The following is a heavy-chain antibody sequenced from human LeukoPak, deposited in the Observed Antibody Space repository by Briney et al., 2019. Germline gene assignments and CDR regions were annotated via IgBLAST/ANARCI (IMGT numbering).Heavy chain of an antibody. D-gene: IGHD3-3*01. CDR3: AKESNYDFWSGYFA. J-gene: IGHJ5*02. CDR2: ISGSGAST. Sequence: PGGSLRLSCAASGFTFSSYAMGWVRQAPGEGLEWVSAISGSGASTYYADSVKGRFSISRDNSKNTLYLQMNSLRAEDTAVYYCAKESNYDFWSGYFAWGQGTLVTVSS. CDR1: GFTFSSYA. V-gene: IGHV3-23*01.